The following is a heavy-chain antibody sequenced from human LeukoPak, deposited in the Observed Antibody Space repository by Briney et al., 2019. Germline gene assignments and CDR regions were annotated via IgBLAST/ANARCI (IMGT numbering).Heavy chain of an antibody. CDR2: IISSGSTI. CDR1: GFTFSSYE. D-gene: IGHD3-10*01. J-gene: IGHJ6*02. V-gene: IGHV3-48*03. CDR3: ARINDGSGRHYYYYYGMDV. Sequence: GGSLRLSCAASGFTFSSYEMNWVRQAPGKGLEWVSYIISSGSTIYYADSVKGRFTISRDNAKNSLYLQMNSLRAEDTAVYYCARINDGSGRHYYYYYGMDVWGQGTTVTVSS.